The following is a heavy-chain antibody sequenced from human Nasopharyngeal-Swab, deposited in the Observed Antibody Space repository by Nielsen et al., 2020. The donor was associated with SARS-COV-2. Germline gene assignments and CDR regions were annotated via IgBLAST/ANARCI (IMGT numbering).Heavy chain of an antibody. V-gene: IGHV1-46*01. CDR2: INPSGGST. CDR3: ARGRDCTNGVCYAGGTDAFDI. Sequence: VRQDPGQGLEWMGIINPSGGSTSYAQKFQGRVTMTRDTSTSTVYMELSSLRSEDTAVYYGARGRDCTNGVCYAGGTDAFDIWGQGTMVTVSS. J-gene: IGHJ3*02. D-gene: IGHD2-8*01.